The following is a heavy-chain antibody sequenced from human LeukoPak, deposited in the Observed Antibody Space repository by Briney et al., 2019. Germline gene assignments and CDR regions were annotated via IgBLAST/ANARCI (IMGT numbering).Heavy chain of an antibody. J-gene: IGHJ6*02. CDR1: GYTFTSYA. V-gene: IGHV7-4-1*02. CDR3: ARWQQLELYYYYGMDV. CDR2: INTNTGNP. D-gene: IGHD6-13*01. Sequence: ASVKVSCKASGYTFTSYAMNWVRQAPGQGLEWMGWINTNTGNPTYAQGFTGRFVFSLDTSVSTAYLQISSLKAEDTAVYYCARWQQLELYYYYGMDVWGQGTTVTVSS.